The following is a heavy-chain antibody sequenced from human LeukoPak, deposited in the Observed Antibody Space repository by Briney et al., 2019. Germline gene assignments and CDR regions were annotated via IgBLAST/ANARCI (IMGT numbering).Heavy chain of an antibody. V-gene: IGHV4-59*01. CDR2: IYYSGST. J-gene: IGHJ6*03. CDR1: GGSISSYY. CDR3: ARVKEALRYYYYMDV. Sequence: SETLSLTCTVSGGSISSYYWSWIRQPPGKGLEWIGYIYYSGSTNYNPSLKSRVTISVETSKNQFSLKLSSVTAADTAVYYCARVKEALRYYYYMDVWGKGTTVTISS.